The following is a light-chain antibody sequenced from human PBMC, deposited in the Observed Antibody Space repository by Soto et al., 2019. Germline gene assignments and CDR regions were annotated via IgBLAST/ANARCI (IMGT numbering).Light chain of an antibody. CDR2: GAS. CDR1: QSVSTY. V-gene: IGKV3-20*01. J-gene: IGKJ1*01. CDR3: QQYGTSPRT. Sequence: ETVLTQSPGTLSLSPGERATLSCRASQSVSTYLVWYHQKPGQAPRLLIYGASIRATGIPDRFRGSGSGTDFTLTISRLEPEDFAVYYCQQYGTSPRTFGQGTKVDIK.